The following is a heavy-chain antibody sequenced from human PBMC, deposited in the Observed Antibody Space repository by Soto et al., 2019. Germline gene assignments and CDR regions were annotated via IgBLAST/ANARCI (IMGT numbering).Heavy chain of an antibody. D-gene: IGHD4-17*01. Sequence: GSLRLSCAASGFTFSSYSMNWVRQAPGKGLEWVSYISSSSTIYYADSVKGRFTISRDNAKNSLYLQMNSLRAEDTAVYYCAREGSIYGDHGDYYYYYMDVWGKGTTVTVSS. CDR2: ISSSSTI. CDR3: AREGSIYGDHGDYYYYYMDV. J-gene: IGHJ6*03. CDR1: GFTFSSYS. V-gene: IGHV3-48*01.